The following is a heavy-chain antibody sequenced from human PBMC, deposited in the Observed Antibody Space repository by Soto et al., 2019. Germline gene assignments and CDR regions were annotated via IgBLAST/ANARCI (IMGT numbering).Heavy chain of an antibody. CDR3: ARGKTYYDFWSGYYGKDAFDI. CDR1: GGSFSGYY. V-gene: IGHV4-34*01. Sequence: SETLSLTCAVYGGSFSGYYWSWIRQPPWKGLEWIGEINHSGRTNYNPSLKSRVTISVDTSKNQFSLKLSSVTAADTAVYYCARGKTYYDFWSGYYGKDAFDIWGQGTMVTVSS. J-gene: IGHJ3*02. D-gene: IGHD3-3*01. CDR2: INHSGRT.